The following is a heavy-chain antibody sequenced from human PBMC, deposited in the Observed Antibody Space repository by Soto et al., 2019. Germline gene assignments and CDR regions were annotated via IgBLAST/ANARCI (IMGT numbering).Heavy chain of an antibody. D-gene: IGHD1-7*01. CDR3: VRAARSGTTHFDY. CDR2: SRNKAKSYTT. J-gene: IGHJ4*02. V-gene: IGHV3-72*01. CDR1: GLTFSDHY. Sequence: EVQLVESGGVLVQPGGSLRLSCVASGLTFSDHYMDWVRQAPGKGLEWVGRSRNKAKSYTTDYAASVKGRFTIPRDDSKSLVYLQTNSMETEDTAVYYCVRAARSGTTHFDYWGQGTLVTVAS.